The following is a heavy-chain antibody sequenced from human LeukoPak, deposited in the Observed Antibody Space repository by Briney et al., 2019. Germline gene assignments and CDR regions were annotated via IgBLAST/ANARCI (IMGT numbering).Heavy chain of an antibody. V-gene: IGHV1-18*01. CDR2: ISALNGNT. J-gene: IGHJ4*02. Sequence: ASVKVSCKASGYTFGDYGFSWVRQAPGQGLEWMGWISALNGNTYYVQKFKGRVTMTTDSSTNTAYMELRSLRSDDTAVYFCARDFALLWLGDKPFDYWGQGNLVTVSS. D-gene: IGHD3-10*01. CDR1: GYTFGDYG. CDR3: ARDFALLWLGDKPFDY.